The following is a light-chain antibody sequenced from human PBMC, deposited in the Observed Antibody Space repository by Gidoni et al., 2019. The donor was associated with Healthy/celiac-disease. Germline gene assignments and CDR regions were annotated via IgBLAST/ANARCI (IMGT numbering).Light chain of an antibody. J-gene: IGKJ1*01. V-gene: IGKV1-39*01. CDR1: QSISSY. CDR2: AAS. CDR3: QQSYSTPPT. Sequence: DLQMTQYPSSLSASVGDRVTITCLASQSISSYLNWYQQKPVKAPKLLIYAASSLQSGVPSRFSGSGSGTDFTLTISSLQPEDFATYYCQQSYSTPPTFGQGTKVEIK.